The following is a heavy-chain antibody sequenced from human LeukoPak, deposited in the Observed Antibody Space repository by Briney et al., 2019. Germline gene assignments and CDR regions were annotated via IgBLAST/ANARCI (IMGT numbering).Heavy chain of an antibody. Sequence: GGSLRPSRAASGFTFSSYSMNWVRQAPGKGLEWVSYITSSSGTIYYADSVKGRFTISRDNAKNSLYLQMNSLKAEDTAVYYCARVDDGPPAVYGMDVWGQGTTVTVSS. D-gene: IGHD2-8*01. CDR3: ARVDDGPPAVYGMDV. CDR1: GFTFSSYS. CDR2: ITSSSGTI. J-gene: IGHJ6*02. V-gene: IGHV3-48*04.